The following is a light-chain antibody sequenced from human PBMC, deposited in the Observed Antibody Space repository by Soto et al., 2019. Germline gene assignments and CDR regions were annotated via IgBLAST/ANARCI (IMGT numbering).Light chain of an antibody. CDR2: AAS. CDR1: QSISNY. CDR3: QQSYGTPII. V-gene: IGKV1-39*01. Sequence: DIQMTQSPFSLSAPVGDRVTITCRASQSISNYLNWYQQKQGKAPKLLIYAASTLQSGVPSRFSGSGSGTYFTLTISSLQPEDSATYYCQQSYGTPIIFGQGTRLDIK. J-gene: IGKJ5*01.